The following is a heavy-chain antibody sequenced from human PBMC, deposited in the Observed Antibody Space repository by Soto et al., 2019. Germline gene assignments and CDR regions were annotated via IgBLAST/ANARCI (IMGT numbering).Heavy chain of an antibody. CDR3: ARVTLNRGWYDI. CDR1: GFTFSSYA. Sequence: QVQLVESGGGVVQPGRSLRLSCAASGFTFSSYAMHWVRQAPGKGLEWVAVISYDGSNKYYADSVKGRFTISRDNSKNTLYLQMNSLRAEDTAVYYCARVTLNRGWYDIWGQGTMLTVSS. J-gene: IGHJ3*02. V-gene: IGHV3-30-3*01. CDR2: ISYDGSNK. D-gene: IGHD2-15*01.